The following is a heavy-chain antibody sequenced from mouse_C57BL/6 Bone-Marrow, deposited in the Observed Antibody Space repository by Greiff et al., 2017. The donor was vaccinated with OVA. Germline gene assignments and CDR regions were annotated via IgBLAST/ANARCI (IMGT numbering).Heavy chain of an antibody. Sequence: QVHVKQSGAELVRPGASVTLSCKASGYTFTDYEMHWVKQTPVHGLEWIGAIDPETGGTAYNPKFKGKAILTADKSSSTAYMELRSLTSEDSAVYYCTRSYSNYGDVDYWGQGTTLTVSS. J-gene: IGHJ2*01. CDR3: TRSYSNYGDVDY. V-gene: IGHV1-15*01. CDR1: GYTFTDYE. CDR2: IDPETGGT. D-gene: IGHD2-5*01.